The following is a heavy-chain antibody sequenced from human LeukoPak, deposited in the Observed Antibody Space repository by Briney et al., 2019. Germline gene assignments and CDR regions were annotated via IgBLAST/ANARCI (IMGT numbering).Heavy chain of an antibody. CDR1: GYTFTGYY. Sequence: GASVKVSCKASGYTFTGYYMHWVRQAPGQGLEWMGWINPNSGGTNYAQKFQGRATMTRDTSISTAYMELSRLRSDDTAVYYCARDDSGYAKESLTSFDYWGQGTLVTVSS. J-gene: IGHJ4*02. D-gene: IGHD5-12*01. CDR2: INPNSGGT. CDR3: ARDDSGYAKESLTSFDY. V-gene: IGHV1-2*02.